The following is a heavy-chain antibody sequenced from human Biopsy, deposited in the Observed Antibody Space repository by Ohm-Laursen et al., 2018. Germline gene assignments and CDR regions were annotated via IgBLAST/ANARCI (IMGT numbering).Heavy chain of an antibody. CDR2: NIPILGTG. Sequence: ASVKVSCKGPGGTSSNYGVNWVRQAPGQGLEWLGGNIPILGTGNYAQKFQDRVTVAADTSTSTATMELRSLRSDDTAVYYCATKLTGYFHHWGQGTLVIVSS. D-gene: IGHD3-9*01. J-gene: IGHJ1*01. CDR3: ATKLTGYFHH. V-gene: IGHV1-69*06. CDR1: GGTSSNYG.